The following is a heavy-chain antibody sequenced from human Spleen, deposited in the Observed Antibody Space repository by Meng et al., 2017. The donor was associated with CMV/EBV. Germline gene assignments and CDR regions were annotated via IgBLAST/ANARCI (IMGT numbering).Heavy chain of an antibody. V-gene: IGHV3-33*01. J-gene: IGHJ5*02. CDR1: GFTFSSYG. CDR2: IWYDGSNK. D-gene: IGHD3-3*01. CDR3: AREAVLRFLEWASRDWFDP. Sequence: SLKISCAASGFTFSSYGMHWVRQAPGKGLEWVAVIWYDGSNKYYADSVKGRFTISRDNSKNTLYLQMNSLRAEDTAVYYCAREAVLRFLEWASRDWFDPWGQGTLVTVSS.